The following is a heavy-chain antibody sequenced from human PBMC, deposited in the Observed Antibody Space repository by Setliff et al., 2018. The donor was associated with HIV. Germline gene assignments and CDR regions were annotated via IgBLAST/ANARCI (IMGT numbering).Heavy chain of an antibody. CDR1: GGSISSSTYY. D-gene: IGHD5-12*01. V-gene: IGHV4-39*01. J-gene: IGHJ5*02. Sequence: SETLSLTCTVSGGSISSSTYYWGWLRQPPGKGLEWIGSIYYTGNPQYNPSLKSRVTISVDTSKNQSSLQLRSVTAADTAVYYCARPGMATLKVWVDNWGQGTLVTVSS. CDR3: ARPGMATLKVWVDN. CDR2: IYYTGNP.